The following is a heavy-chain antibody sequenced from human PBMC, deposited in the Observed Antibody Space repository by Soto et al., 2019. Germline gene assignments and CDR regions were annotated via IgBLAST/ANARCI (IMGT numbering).Heavy chain of an antibody. J-gene: IGHJ4*02. CDR3: AKNYYLDN. V-gene: IGHV3-23*01. CDR1: GFTFSSYA. Sequence: EVQLLESGGGLAQPGGSLRLSCAASGFTFSSYAMSWVRQAPGKGLEWVSSVNVDDSTYYANSVKGRFTISRDNPKNTVNLQMNSLRAEDTAVYYCAKNYYLDNWAQGTLVTVSS. CDR2: VNVDDST.